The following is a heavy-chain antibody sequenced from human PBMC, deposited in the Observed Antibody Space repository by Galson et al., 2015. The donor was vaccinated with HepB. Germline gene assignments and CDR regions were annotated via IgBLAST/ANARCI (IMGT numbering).Heavy chain of an antibody. J-gene: IGHJ4*01. CDR2: IDPNDSYT. V-gene: IGHV5-10-1*01. CDR1: GYSFTSYW. Sequence: QSGAEVKKPGESLRVSREGSGYSFTSYWISWVRQMPGKGLEWMGRIDPNDSYTNYSPSFQGHVTISADKSLSTAYLQWSSLKASDTAMYYCARHSYGSENYYTQERDINYWGHGTLVTVSS. CDR3: ARHSYGSENYYTQERDINY. D-gene: IGHD3-10*01.